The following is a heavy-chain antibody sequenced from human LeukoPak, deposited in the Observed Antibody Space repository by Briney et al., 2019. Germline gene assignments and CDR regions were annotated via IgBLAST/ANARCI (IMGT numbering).Heavy chain of an antibody. Sequence: SETLSLTCAVSGGSISSDLYSWGWIRQTPGKGLEWIGSVHYSGGTYSKSRVTISIDTSKNQISLALSSVTAADTAVYYCARHVRVVTAQLYWYFDLWGRGSLVTVSS. J-gene: IGHJ2*01. CDR3: ARHVRVVTAQLYWYFDL. CDR1: GGSISSDLYS. D-gene: IGHD2-21*02. V-gene: IGHV4-39*01. CDR2: VHYSGGT.